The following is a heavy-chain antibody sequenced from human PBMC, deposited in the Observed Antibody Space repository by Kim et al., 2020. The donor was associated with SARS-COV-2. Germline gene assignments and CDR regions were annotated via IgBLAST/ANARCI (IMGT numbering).Heavy chain of an antibody. CDR2: TSWNSGSI. J-gene: IGHJ4*02. D-gene: IGHD3-10*01. V-gene: IGHV3-9*01. Sequence: GGSLRLSCAASGFTFDDYAMHWVRQAPGKGLEWVSGTSWNSGSIRYADSVKGRFSISRDNAKNSLYLQMSSLRPEDTALYYCARGVGAAGTSYFDYWGQGILVTVSS. CDR1: GFTFDDYA. CDR3: ARGVGAAGTSYFDY.